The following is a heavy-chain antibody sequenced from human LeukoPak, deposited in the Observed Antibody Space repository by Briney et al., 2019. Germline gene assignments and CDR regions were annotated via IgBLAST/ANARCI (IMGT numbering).Heavy chain of an antibody. CDR3: ATLGGVSPRAQDHYYYYMDV. D-gene: IGHD3-16*01. J-gene: IGHJ6*03. CDR2: LDPEDGET. Sequence: ATMKISCKASGYTFIDYYIHWVQQAPGKGLEWMGRLDPEDGETIYSEKFHGRVTIIADTSTDTAYMELSSLRSEDTAVYYCATLGGVSPRAQDHYYYYMDVWGKGTTVTVSS. CDR1: GYTFIDYY. V-gene: IGHV1-69-2*01.